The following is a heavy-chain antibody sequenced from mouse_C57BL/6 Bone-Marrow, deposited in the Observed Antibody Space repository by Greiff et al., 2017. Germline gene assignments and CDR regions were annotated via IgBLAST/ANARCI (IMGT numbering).Heavy chain of an antibody. D-gene: IGHD4-1*01. CDR1: GYTFTSYW. CDR2: IDPSDSYT. V-gene: IGHV1-69*01. Sequence: QVQLQQPGAELVMPGASVKLSCKASGYTFTSYWMHWVKQRPGQGLEWIGEIDPSDSYTNYNQKFKGKSTLTVDKSSSTAYMQLSSLTSEDSAVYDCARDWEGFAYWGQGTLVTVSA. J-gene: IGHJ3*01. CDR3: ARDWEGFAY.